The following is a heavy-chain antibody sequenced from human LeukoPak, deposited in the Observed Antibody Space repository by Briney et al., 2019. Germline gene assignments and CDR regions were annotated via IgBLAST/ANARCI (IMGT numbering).Heavy chain of an antibody. CDR3: ARDWPTIAAAGTIPEYFQH. V-gene: IGHV3-23*01. CDR2: ISGSGRST. CDR1: GFSFSDFG. D-gene: IGHD6-13*01. J-gene: IGHJ1*01. Sequence: GGSLRLSCAASGFSFSDFGLSWVRQGPGKGLEWVSFISGSGRSTNYADSVKGRFTISRDTSTNTVFLQMSSLRANDTAVYYCARDWPTIAAAGTIPEYFQHWGQGTLVTVSS.